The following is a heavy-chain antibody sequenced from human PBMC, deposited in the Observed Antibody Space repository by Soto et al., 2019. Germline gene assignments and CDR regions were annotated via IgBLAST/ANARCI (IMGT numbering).Heavy chain of an antibody. CDR3: ARDRYSSSWDKFDY. CDR1: GFTFSDYY. Sequence: QVQLVESGGGLVKPGGSLRLSCAASGFTFSDYYMSWIRQAPGKGLEWVSYISSSSSYTNYADSVKGRFTISRDNAKNSLYLQMNSVRAEDMAVYYCARDRYSSSWDKFDYWGQGTLVTVSS. CDR2: ISSSSSYT. D-gene: IGHD6-13*01. V-gene: IGHV3-11*06. J-gene: IGHJ4*02.